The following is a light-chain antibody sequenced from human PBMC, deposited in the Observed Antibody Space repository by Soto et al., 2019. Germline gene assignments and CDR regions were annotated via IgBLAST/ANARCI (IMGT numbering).Light chain of an antibody. V-gene: IGLV1-44*01. J-gene: IGLJ3*02. CDR2: SNA. CDR1: GSNIGENA. Sequence: QSVLTQPPSASGTPGQTVTISCSGSGSNIGENAVNWYQHLPGTAPQLLIYSNALRPSGVPHRFSGSKSGTAGSLAISGLQSEDEADYYCAAWDGSLKAMLFGGGTKLTVL. CDR3: AAWDGSLKAML.